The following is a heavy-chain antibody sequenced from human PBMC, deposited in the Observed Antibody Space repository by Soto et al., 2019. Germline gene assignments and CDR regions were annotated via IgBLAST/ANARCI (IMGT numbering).Heavy chain of an antibody. J-gene: IGHJ6*02. V-gene: IGHV4-39*01. Sequence: SETLSLTCTVSGGSISSSSYYWGWIRQPPGKGLEWIGSIYYSGSTYYNPSLKSRVTISVDTSKNQFSLKLSSVTAADTAVYYCARGGQGGYCSSTSCYYYYYYGMDVWGQGTTVTSP. D-gene: IGHD2-2*01. CDR1: GGSISSSSYY. CDR2: IYYSGST. CDR3: ARGGQGGYCSSTSCYYYYYYGMDV.